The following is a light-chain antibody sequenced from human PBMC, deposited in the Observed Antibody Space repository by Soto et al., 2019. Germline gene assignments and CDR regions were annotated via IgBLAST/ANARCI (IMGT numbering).Light chain of an antibody. V-gene: IGKV3-15*01. CDR2: GAS. CDR1: QSVSSN. J-gene: IGKJ1*01. CDR3: QQYNNWPTWT. Sequence: EIVMKHSPATLSVSPAETATLSCRASQSVSSNLTWYQQKPGQAPRLLIYGASTRATGIPARFSGSGSGTEFTLTISSLQSEDFAVYYCQQYNNWPTWTFGQGTKV.